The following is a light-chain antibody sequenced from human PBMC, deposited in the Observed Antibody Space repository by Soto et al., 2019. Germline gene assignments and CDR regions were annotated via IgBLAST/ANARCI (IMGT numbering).Light chain of an antibody. Sequence: DIQMTQSPSTLSASVGDRVTITCRASQSISNWLAWYQQKPGKAPKLLIYKASSLQSGVPSRFSGSGSGTDFTLTISSLQPYDFAMYYSQQYNPYSRTFGQGTKVDIK. V-gene: IGKV1-5*03. J-gene: IGKJ1*01. CDR1: QSISNW. CDR3: QQYNPYSRT. CDR2: KAS.